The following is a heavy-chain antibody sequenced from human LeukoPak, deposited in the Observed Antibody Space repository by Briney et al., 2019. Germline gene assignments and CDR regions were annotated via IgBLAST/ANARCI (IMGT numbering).Heavy chain of an antibody. CDR2: ISGSGGST. Sequence: GGSLRLSCAASGFTSSSYAMSWVRQAPGKGLEWVSAISGSGGSTYYADSVKGRFTISRDNSKNTLYLQMNSLRAEDTAVYYCAKVPTGNYDSSGYFDYWGRGTLVTVSS. V-gene: IGHV3-23*01. J-gene: IGHJ4*02. CDR1: GFTSSSYA. CDR3: AKVPTGNYDSSGYFDY. D-gene: IGHD3-22*01.